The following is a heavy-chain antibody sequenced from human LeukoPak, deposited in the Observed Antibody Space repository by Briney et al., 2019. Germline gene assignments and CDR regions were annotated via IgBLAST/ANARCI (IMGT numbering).Heavy chain of an antibody. Sequence: PGGSLRLSCAASGFAFSNYAMTWVRQAPGKGLEWVSNINDNGGQTHYADSVKGRFTISRENSKNTLFLQMDSLRAEDTAVYYCAKTQWKVGATDYFDYWGQGILVTVSS. CDR2: INDNGGQT. V-gene: IGHV3-23*01. J-gene: IGHJ4*02. CDR3: AKTQWKVGATDYFDY. CDR1: GFAFSNYA. D-gene: IGHD1-26*01.